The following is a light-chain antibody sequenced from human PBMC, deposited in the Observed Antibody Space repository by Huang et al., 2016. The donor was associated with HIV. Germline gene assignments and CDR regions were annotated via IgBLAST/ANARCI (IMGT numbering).Light chain of an antibody. Sequence: AIRMTQSPSSLYAFTGDRVTITCRATQNINDYLAWYRQKPGRAPELRIYGASRLRSGISSRFSGRVSGTDFTLTINCLQSEDFVTYYCQQYFSYPQTFGQGTKVEVK. CDR3: QQYFSYPQT. J-gene: IGKJ1*01. V-gene: IGKV1-8*01. CDR2: GAS. CDR1: QNINDY.